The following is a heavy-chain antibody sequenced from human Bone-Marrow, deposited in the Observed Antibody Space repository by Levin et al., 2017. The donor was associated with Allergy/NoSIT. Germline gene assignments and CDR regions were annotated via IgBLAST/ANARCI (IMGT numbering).Heavy chain of an antibody. J-gene: IGHJ6*02. CDR1: GYTFTTYG. CDR3: ARGLFPYYYHGMDV. CDR2: VSAYSGNT. V-gene: IGHV1-18*01. Sequence: KISCKASGYTFTTYGLTWVRQAPGQGLEWMGWVSAYSGNTNYALNLQDRVTMTTDTATNTAYMELTSLRSDDTAIYYCARGLFPYYYHGMDVWGQGTTVVVSS.